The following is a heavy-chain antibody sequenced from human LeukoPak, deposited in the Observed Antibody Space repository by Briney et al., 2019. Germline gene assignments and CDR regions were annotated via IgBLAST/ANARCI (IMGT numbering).Heavy chain of an antibody. D-gene: IGHD3-22*01. CDR3: ARDRNYYDSSGYHRVDY. CDR2: ISSSGSII. V-gene: IGHV3-11*04. J-gene: IGHJ4*02. CDR1: GFTFSDYY. Sequence: GGSLRLSCAASGFTFSDYYMSWIRQAPGKGLEWVSYISSSGSIIYYADSVKGRFTISRDNAKKSLYQQMNSLGAEDTAVYYCARDRNYYDSSGYHRVDYWGQGTLVTVSS.